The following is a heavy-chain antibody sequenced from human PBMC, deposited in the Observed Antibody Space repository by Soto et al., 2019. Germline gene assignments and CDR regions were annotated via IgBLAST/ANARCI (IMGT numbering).Heavy chain of an antibody. J-gene: IGHJ6*01. D-gene: IGHD2-2*01. V-gene: IGHV4-30-4*01. CDR3: PRGCSSSSRQYDMDV. Sequence: SETLSLTCTVSGGSINSGDYFWTWIRLPPGKGLECTAYFDCRGSTYYYPSLSRWRTITVDTYKLRFSLYLSSVIAADPALYYCPRGCSSSSRQYDMDVWGQVTTVTVSS. CDR2: FDCRGST. CDR1: GGSINSGDYF.